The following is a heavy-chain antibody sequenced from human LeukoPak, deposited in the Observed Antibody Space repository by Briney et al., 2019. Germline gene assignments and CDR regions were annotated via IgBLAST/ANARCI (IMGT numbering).Heavy chain of an antibody. D-gene: IGHD1-26*01. Sequence: SSQTLSLTCTVSGGSISSGGYYWSWIRQHPGKGLEWIGYIYYSGSTYYNPSLKSRVTISVDTSKNQFSLKLSSVTAADTAVYYCARMGATTSAFDIWGQGTMVTVSS. CDR1: GGSISSGGYY. CDR3: ARMGATTSAFDI. CDR2: IYYSGST. V-gene: IGHV4-31*03. J-gene: IGHJ3*02.